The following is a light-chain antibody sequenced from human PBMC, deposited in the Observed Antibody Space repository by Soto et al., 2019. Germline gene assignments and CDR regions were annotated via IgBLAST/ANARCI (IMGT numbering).Light chain of an antibody. CDR1: QGISSY. J-gene: IGKJ4*01. Sequence: DIQLTQSPSFLAASVGDRVTITCRASQGISSYLALYQQQPGKAPKLLIYAASTLQSGVPSGFSGSESGTKFTLTISSLQPEDFATYSCQQLNGYPLTDGRGT. V-gene: IGKV1-9*01. CDR3: QQLNGYPLT. CDR2: AAS.